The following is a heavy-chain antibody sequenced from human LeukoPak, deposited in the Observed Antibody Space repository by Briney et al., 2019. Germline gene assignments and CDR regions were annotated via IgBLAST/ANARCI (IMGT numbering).Heavy chain of an antibody. D-gene: IGHD4-11*01. Sequence: PSETLSLTCTVSGGSISSSSYYWSWIRQPPGKGLEWIGYIYYSGSTDYNPSLKSRVTISVDTPKNQFSLNLSSVTAADTAVYYCARHTYSNYHYYYYGMDVWGQGTTVTVSS. V-gene: IGHV4-61*05. CDR1: GGSISSSSYY. J-gene: IGHJ6*02. CDR3: ARHTYSNYHYYYYGMDV. CDR2: IYYSGST.